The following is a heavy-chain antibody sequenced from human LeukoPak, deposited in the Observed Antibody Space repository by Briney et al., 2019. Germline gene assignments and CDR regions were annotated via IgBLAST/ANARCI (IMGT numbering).Heavy chain of an antibody. CDR2: NNWNGMIA. CDR3: ATRSVDHSSGSGEDVFDI. D-gene: IGHD6-19*01. CDR1: GFIFDNHG. V-gene: IGHV3-20*04. Sequence: GGSLRLSCAASGFIFDNHGMKWVRHIPGKGLEWVAGNNWNGMIASYSDSVKGRFTISRDDAKNSLYLQMDSLRGGDTALYYCATRSVDHSSGSGEDVFDIWGPGTMVTVSS. J-gene: IGHJ3*02.